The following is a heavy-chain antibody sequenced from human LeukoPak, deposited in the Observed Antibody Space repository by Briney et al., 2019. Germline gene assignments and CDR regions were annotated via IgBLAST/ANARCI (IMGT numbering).Heavy chain of an antibody. CDR3: ARGSSSWGFYYYYYGMDV. V-gene: IGHV1-46*01. J-gene: IGHJ6*02. CDR2: INPSGGST. CDR1: GGTFSSYA. D-gene: IGHD6-13*01. Sequence: ASVKVSCKASGGTFSSYAISWVRQAPGQGLEWMGIINPSGGSTSYAQKFQGRVTMTRDTSTSTVYMELSSLRSEDTAVYYCARGSSSWGFYYYYYGMDVWGQGTTVTVSS.